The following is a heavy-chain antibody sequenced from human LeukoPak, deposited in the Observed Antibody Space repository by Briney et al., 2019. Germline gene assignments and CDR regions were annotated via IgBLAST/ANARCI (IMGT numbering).Heavy chain of an antibody. CDR1: GFTFSSFR. CDR2: INSNGGTT. J-gene: IGHJ4*02. Sequence: GGSLRLSCSASGFTFSSFRMHWVRQAPGKGLEYVSGINSNGGTTYYADSLKGRFTISRDNSKNTLYLHMGSLRAEDTAVYYCVKVYGGIVFDQWGQGILVTVSS. D-gene: IGHD4-23*01. CDR3: VKVYGGIVFDQ. V-gene: IGHV3-64D*09.